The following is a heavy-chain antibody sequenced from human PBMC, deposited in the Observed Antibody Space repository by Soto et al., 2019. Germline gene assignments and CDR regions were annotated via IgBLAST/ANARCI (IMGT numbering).Heavy chain of an antibody. V-gene: IGHV4-4*02. CDR2: IYHSGST. CDR1: GGSISSSNW. D-gene: IGHD3-10*01. CDR3: AGSLVRGVIRRWFDP. Sequence: QVQLQESGPGLVKPSGTLSLTCAVSGGSISSSNWWSWVRQPPGKGLEWIGEIYHSGSTNYNPSLKGRVTISVDKSKNQFSLRLSSVTAADTAVYYCAGSLVRGVIRRWFDPWGQGTLVTVSS. J-gene: IGHJ5*02.